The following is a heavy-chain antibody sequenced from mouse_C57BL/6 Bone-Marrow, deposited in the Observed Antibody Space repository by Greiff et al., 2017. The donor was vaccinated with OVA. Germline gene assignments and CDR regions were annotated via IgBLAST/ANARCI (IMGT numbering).Heavy chain of an antibody. D-gene: IGHD2-4*01. CDR2: INPNNGGT. J-gene: IGHJ4*01. V-gene: IGHV1-26*01. Sequence: VQLQQSGPELVKPGASVKISCKASGYTFTDYYMNWVKQSHGKSLEWIGDINPNNGGTSYNQKFKGKATLTVDKSSSTAYMELRSLTSEDSAVYYCARSGDYDCAMDYWGRGTSVTVSS. CDR1: GYTFTDYY. CDR3: ARSGDYDCAMDY.